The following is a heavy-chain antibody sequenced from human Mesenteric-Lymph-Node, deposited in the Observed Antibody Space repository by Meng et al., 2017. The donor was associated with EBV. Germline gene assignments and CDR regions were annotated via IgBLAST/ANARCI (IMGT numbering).Heavy chain of an antibody. CDR3: ARENPGDYIDY. CDR1: GYTFTNYA. CDR2: FNTISGNP. D-gene: IGHD1-14*01. Sequence: QVQMVLSGSELKKPGAAVKVSCKASGYTFTNYAMNWVRQAPGQGLEWVGWFNTISGNPAYGQGFTGRFVFSWDTSVSTAYLQISSLKTEDTAVYYCARENPGDYIDYWGQGTLVTVSS. V-gene: IGHV7-4-1*02. J-gene: IGHJ4*02.